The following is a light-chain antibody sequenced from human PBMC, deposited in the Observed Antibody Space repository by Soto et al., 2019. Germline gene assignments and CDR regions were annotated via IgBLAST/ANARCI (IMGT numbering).Light chain of an antibody. V-gene: IGKV3-20*01. CDR1: QPVSSNY. CDR3: QQYGTSLRT. J-gene: IGKJ1*01. Sequence: EIVLTQSPGTLSLSPGERATLSCRASQPVSSNYLACYQHKPGQAPRLLIYGASSRATGTPDRFRGSGSGTDFTLTISRLEPEDFAVYYCQQYGTSLRTFGQGAKVDIK. CDR2: GAS.